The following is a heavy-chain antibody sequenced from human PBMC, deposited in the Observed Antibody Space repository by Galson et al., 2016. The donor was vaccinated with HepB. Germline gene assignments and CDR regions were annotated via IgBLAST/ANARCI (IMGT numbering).Heavy chain of an antibody. CDR3: ARGQDFEF. CDR2: VTYGGMNK. CDR1: GFNFNIFV. Sequence: SLRLSCAASGFNFNIFVIHWIRQAPGKGLEWVSAVTYGGMNKFYADSVKGRLTISRDKSNNTVYLQMNSLRPDDTAVYYCARGQDFEFWGHGSLVTASS. V-gene: IGHV3-30*04. J-gene: IGHJ4*03.